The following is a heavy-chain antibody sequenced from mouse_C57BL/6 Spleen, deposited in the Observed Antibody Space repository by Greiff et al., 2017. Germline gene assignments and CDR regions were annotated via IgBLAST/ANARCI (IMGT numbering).Heavy chain of an antibody. CDR3: TREDWEEDY. CDR1: GYTFTDYY. CDR2: INPYNGGT. J-gene: IGHJ2*01. Sequence: VQLQQSGPVLVKPGASVKMSCKASGYTFTDYYMNWVKQSHGKSLEWIGVINPYNGGTSYNQKFKGKATLTVDKSARTAYMELNSLTSEDSAVYYCTREDWEEDYWGQGTTLTVSS. V-gene: IGHV1-19*01. D-gene: IGHD4-1*01.